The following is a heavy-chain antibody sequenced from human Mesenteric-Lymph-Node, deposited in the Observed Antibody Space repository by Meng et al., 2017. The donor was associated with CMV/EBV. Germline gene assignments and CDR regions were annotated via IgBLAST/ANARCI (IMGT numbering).Heavy chain of an antibody. CDR3: ASALDPTYFAY. J-gene: IGHJ4*02. CDR1: GYTFTNYG. V-gene: IGHV1-18*01. D-gene: IGHD3-9*01. Sequence: ASVKVSCKTSGYTFTNYGVSWVRQAPGQGLEWMGWINPYNGNTNYAQNLQGRVTMTTDTSTSTAYVELRSLSSDDTAMYLCASALDPTYFAYWGLGTLVTVSS. CDR2: INPYNGNT.